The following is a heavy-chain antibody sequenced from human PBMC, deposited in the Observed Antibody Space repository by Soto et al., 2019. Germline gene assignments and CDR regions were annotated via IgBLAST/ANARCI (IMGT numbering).Heavy chain of an antibody. CDR1: GFTFSSYG. CDR3: AREFGTGTTQTISAYFDY. V-gene: IGHV3-33*01. D-gene: IGHD1-1*01. CDR2: ICCNSSNK. Sequence: PGGSLRLSCAASGFTFSSYGMHWVRQAPGKGLEWVAVICCNSSNKYYADSVKGRFTISRDNAKNSLYLQMNSLRAEDTAVYYCAREFGTGTTQTISAYFDYWGQGTLVTVSS. J-gene: IGHJ4*02.